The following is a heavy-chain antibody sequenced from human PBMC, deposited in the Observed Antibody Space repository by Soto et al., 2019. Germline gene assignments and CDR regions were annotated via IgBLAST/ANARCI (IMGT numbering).Heavy chain of an antibody. CDR2: IYYSGST. V-gene: IGHV4-59*01. Sequence: QVQLQESGPGLVKPSETLSLTCTVSGGSISSYYWSWIRQPPGKGLEWIGYIYYSGSTNYNPSLKSRVTISVDTSKNQFSLKLISVTAADTAVYYCARDIHRYYDFWSGPPGYYGMDVWGQGTTVTVSS. CDR3: ARDIHRYYDFWSGPPGYYGMDV. CDR1: GGSISSYY. D-gene: IGHD3-3*01. J-gene: IGHJ6*02.